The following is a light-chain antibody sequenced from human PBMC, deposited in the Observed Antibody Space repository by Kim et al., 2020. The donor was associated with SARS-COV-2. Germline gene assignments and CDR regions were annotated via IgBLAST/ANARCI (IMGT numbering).Light chain of an antibody. CDR1: NLESKS. V-gene: IGLV3-21*04. J-gene: IGLJ2*01. Sequence: APEKTARISCGGTNLESKSVHWYQQKPGPAPVLVIHYDSDRPSGIPERFSGSNSGNTATLNISRVEVGDEADYYCQVWDSGTDHVVFGGGTQLTVL. CDR3: QVWDSGTDHVV. CDR2: YDS.